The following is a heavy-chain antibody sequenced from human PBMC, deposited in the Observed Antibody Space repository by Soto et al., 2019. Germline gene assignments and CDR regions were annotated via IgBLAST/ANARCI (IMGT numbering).Heavy chain of an antibody. V-gene: IGHV3-15*01. D-gene: IGHD6-19*01. CDR1: GFTFSNAW. CDR3: TTDRPAGTRYYYYGMDV. J-gene: IGHJ6*02. CDR2: IKSKTDGGTT. Sequence: GGSLRLSCAASGFTFSNAWMSWVRQAPGKGLEWVGRIKSKTDGGTTDHAAPVKGRFTISRDDSKNTLYLQMNSLKTEDTAVYYCTTDRPAGTRYYYYGMDVWGQGTTVTVSS.